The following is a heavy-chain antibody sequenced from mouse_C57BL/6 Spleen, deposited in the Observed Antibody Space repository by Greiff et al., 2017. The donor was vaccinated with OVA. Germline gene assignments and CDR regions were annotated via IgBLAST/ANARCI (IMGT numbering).Heavy chain of an antibody. Sequence: EVQLQQSGPVLVKPGASVKMSCKASGYTFTDYYMNWVKQSHGKSLEWIGVINPYNGGTSYNQKFKGKATLTVDKSSSTAYMELNSLTSEDSAVYYCARTTTVEGSWFAYWGQGTLVTVSA. CDR3: ARTTTVEGSWFAY. D-gene: IGHD1-1*01. V-gene: IGHV1-19*01. J-gene: IGHJ3*01. CDR2: INPYNGGT. CDR1: GYTFTDYY.